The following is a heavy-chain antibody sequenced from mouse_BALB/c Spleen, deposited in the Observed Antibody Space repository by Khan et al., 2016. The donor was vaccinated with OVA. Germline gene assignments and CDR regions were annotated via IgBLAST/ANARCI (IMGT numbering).Heavy chain of an antibody. Sequence: QVQLQQSGAELAKPGASVKMSCKASDYTFTNYWMHWVKQRPGQGLEWIGYINPSTDYTEYNQKFKDKATLTADKSSNTAYMQLSSLTSEDSAVYYCVNHGSSSGWFTYWGQGTLVTVSA. J-gene: IGHJ3*01. V-gene: IGHV1-7*01. CDR1: DYTFTNYW. CDR3: VNHGSSSGWFTY. D-gene: IGHD1-1*01. CDR2: INPSTDYT.